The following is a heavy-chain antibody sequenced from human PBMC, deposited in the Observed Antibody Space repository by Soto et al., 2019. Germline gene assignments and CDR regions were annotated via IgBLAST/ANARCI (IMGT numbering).Heavy chain of an antibody. CDR1: GGTFSSYA. V-gene: IGHV1-69*12. J-gene: IGHJ4*02. CDR3: ARAQKAYIAVAGIFYY. D-gene: IGHD6-19*01. Sequence: QVQLVQSGAEVKKPGSSVKVSCKASGGTFSSYAISWVRQAPGQGLEWMGGIIPIFGTANYAQKFQGRVTIPADESTSTGYMELSSLRSEDTAVYYCARAQKAYIAVAGIFYYWGQGTLVTVSS. CDR2: IIPIFGTA.